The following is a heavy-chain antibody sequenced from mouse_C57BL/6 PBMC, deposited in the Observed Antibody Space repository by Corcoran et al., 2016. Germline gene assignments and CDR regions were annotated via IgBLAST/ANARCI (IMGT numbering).Heavy chain of an antibody. CDR3: ARRGMVTTSFAY. CDR1: GYTFTTYG. D-gene: IGHD2-2*01. V-gene: IGHV9-3*01. Sequence: QIQLVQSGPELMKPGETVKISCKASGYTFTTYGMSWVKQAPGKGLKWMGWINTYSGVPTYADDFKGRFAFSLETSASTAYLQINNLKNEDTATYFCARRGMVTTSFAYWGQGTLVTVSA. CDR2: INTYSGVP. J-gene: IGHJ3*01.